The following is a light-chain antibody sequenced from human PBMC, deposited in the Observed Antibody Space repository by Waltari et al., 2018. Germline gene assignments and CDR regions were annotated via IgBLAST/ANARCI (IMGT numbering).Light chain of an antibody. V-gene: IGLV2-14*03. Sequence: QSALAQPASVSGSPRQSITISCTGTESDIGDYNYASWYQQHPGISPKLLLYDVSDRPSGVSDRFSGSKSGKTASLTISGLQPEDAADYYCSSYTRRNTVIFGGGTKLTVV. CDR3: SSYTRRNTVI. J-gene: IGLJ2*01. CDR1: ESDIGDYNY. CDR2: DVS.